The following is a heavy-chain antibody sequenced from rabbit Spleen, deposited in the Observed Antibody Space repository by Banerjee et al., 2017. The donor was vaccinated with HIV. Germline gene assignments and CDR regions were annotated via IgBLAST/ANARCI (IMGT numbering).Heavy chain of an antibody. J-gene: IGHJ4*01. CDR3: ARSDLSFVTAANL. D-gene: IGHD3-3*01. V-gene: IGHV1S40*01. Sequence: QSLEESGGGLVQPEGSLALTCKASGFTISTSYYMCWVRQAPGKGLEWIGCIYGGNSGNTYYASWAKGRFTISKTSTTVTLQMTGLTAADTATYFCARSDLSFVTAANLWGPGPLVTVS. CDR1: GFTISTSYY. CDR2: IYGGNSGNT.